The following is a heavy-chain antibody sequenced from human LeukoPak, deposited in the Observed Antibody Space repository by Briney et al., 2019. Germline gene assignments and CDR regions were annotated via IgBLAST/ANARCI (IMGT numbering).Heavy chain of an antibody. CDR2: IYYSGST. D-gene: IGHD2-21*01. CDR1: SGSISSSSYY. J-gene: IGHJ4*02. V-gene: IGHV4-39*01. CDR3: ARQTVVVRYFDY. Sequence: PSETLSLTCSVSSGSISSSSYYWGWIRQPPGKGLEWIGSIYYSGSTYYNPSLKSRVTISVDTSKNQFSLKLSSVTAADTAVYYCARQTVVVRYFDYWGQGTLVTVSS.